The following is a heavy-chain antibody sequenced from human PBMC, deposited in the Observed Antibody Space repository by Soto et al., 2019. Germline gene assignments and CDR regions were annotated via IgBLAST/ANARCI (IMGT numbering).Heavy chain of an antibody. CDR1: GGTFSSYA. CDR2: IIPIFGTA. Sequence: GASVKVSCKASGGTFSSYAISWVRQAPGQGLEWMGGIIPIFGTANYAQKFQGRVTITADESTSTAYMELSSLRSEDTAVYYCAREDDYYDSSGSWFDPWGQGTLVTVSS. V-gene: IGHV1-69*13. J-gene: IGHJ5*02. CDR3: AREDDYYDSSGSWFDP. D-gene: IGHD3-22*01.